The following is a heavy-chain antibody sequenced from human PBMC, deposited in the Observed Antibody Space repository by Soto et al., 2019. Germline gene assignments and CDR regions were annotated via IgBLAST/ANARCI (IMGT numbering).Heavy chain of an antibody. V-gene: IGHV3-23*01. D-gene: IGHD3-22*01. CDR1: GFTFSSYA. Sequence: GGSLRLSCAASGFTFSSYAMSWVRQAPGKGLEWVSAISGSGGSTYYADSVKGRFTISRDNSKNTLYLQMNSLRAEDTAVYYCAKDEAFMIGFNNAFDIWGQGTMVTVSS. J-gene: IGHJ3*02. CDR2: ISGSGGST. CDR3: AKDEAFMIGFNNAFDI.